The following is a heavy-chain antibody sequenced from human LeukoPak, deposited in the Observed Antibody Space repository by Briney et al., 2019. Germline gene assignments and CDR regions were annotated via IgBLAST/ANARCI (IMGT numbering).Heavy chain of an antibody. D-gene: IGHD6-13*01. CDR2: ISSSGSYI. V-gene: IGHV3-48*03. Sequence: GGSLRLSCTASGFVFSIYEMDWVRQAPGKGLEWVSYISSSGSYIQYTESVKGRFTISRDNAEKSLFLQMNSLRDEDTAVYYCARDPGYSSTGVDAFDIWGRGTMVTVSS. J-gene: IGHJ3*02. CDR3: ARDPGYSSTGVDAFDI. CDR1: GFVFSIYE.